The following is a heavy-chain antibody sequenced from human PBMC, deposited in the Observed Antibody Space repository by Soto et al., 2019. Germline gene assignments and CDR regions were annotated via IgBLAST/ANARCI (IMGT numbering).Heavy chain of an antibody. CDR1: GGSISSYY. CDR3: AILPKYYYGSGSYYNEATFDY. CDR2: IYYSGRT. D-gene: IGHD3-10*01. Sequence: PSETLSLTCTVSGGSISSYYWSWIRQPPGKGLEWIGYIYYSGRTNYNPSLKSRVTISVDTSKNQFSLKLSSVTAADTAVYYCAILPKYYYGSGSYYNEATFDYWAQGTLVTVSS. J-gene: IGHJ4*02. V-gene: IGHV4-59*08.